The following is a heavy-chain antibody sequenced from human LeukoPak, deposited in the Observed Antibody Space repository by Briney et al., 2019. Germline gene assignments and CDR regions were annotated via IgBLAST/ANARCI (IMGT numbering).Heavy chain of an antibody. J-gene: IGHJ4*02. Sequence: ASVKVSCKASGYTFTSYGISWVRQAPGQGLEWMGWISAYNGNTNYAQKLQGRATMTTDTSTSTAYMELRSLRSDDTAVYYCARGDYVWGSYRSLELDHWGQGTLVTVSS. CDR1: GYTFTSYG. CDR2: ISAYNGNT. D-gene: IGHD3-16*02. CDR3: ARGDYVWGSYRSLELDH. V-gene: IGHV1-18*01.